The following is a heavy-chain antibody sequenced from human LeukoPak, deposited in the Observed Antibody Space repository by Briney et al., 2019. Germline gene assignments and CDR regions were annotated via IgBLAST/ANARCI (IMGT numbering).Heavy chain of an antibody. J-gene: IGHJ4*02. Sequence: GGSLRLSCAASGFTFSTNVMSWVRQAPGKGLEWVSAISGDGARTYYADSVKGRFTISRDNSKNTLDLQMNSLRAEDTAIYYCAKTVVVITFRFDSWGQGSLVTVSS. V-gene: IGHV3-23*01. CDR2: ISGDGART. D-gene: IGHD2-21*01. CDR1: GFTFSTNV. CDR3: AKTVVVITFRFDS.